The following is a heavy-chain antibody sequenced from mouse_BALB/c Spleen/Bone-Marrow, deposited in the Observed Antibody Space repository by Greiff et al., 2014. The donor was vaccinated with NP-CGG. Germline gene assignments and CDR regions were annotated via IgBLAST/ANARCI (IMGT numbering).Heavy chain of an antibody. CDR1: YYSFTGYT. CDR3: ARSRLPHYYVMDY. J-gene: IGHJ4*01. Sequence: EVQLQQSGPELVKPGASMKISCKASYYSFTGYTMNWVKQSHGKNLEWIGLINPYYGGTTYNQKFKGKATLTVDKSSSTAYMELLSLTSEDSAVYYCARSRLPHYYVMDYWGQGTSVTVSS. CDR2: INPYYGGT. D-gene: IGHD5-1*01. V-gene: IGHV1-18*01.